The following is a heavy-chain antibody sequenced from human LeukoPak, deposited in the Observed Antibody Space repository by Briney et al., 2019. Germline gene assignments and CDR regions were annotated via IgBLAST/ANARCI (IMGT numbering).Heavy chain of an antibody. CDR3: AKGFSGSPFDY. V-gene: IGHV3-11*04. D-gene: IGHD1-26*01. CDR2: ISSSGSTI. CDR1: GFTFSDYY. J-gene: IGHJ4*02. Sequence: PGGSLRLSCAASGFTFSDYYMSWIRQAPGKGLEWVSYISSSGSTIYYEDSVKGRFTISRDNSKNTLYLQMNSLRAEDTAVYYCAKGFSGSPFDYWGQGTLVTVSS.